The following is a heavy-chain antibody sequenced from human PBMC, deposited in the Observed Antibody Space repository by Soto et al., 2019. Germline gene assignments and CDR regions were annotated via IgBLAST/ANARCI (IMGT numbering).Heavy chain of an antibody. CDR1: GFNFSDHY. Sequence: GGPLRLSGAASGFNFSDHYMNWVRQAPGKGLEWLSYISGSSRYTNFADSVKGRFTISRDNAKNPLYLQMNSLRVEDTAVYYCTRHISGWHYYDFWGQGTPVTVSS. V-gene: IGHV3-11*06. CDR3: TRHISGWHYYDF. D-gene: IGHD6-19*01. J-gene: IGHJ4*02. CDR2: ISGSSRYT.